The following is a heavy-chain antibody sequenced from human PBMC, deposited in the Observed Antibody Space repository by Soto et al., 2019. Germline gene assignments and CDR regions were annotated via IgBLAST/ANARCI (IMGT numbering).Heavy chain of an antibody. D-gene: IGHD5-18*01. V-gene: IGHV1-69*13. J-gene: IGHJ4*02. Sequence: SVKVSCKASGGTFSSYAISWVRQAPGEGLEWMGGIITIFGTANYAQKFQGRVTITADESTSTAYMELSSLRSEDTAVYYCARGTIQLASLSTFDYWGQGTLVTVCS. CDR1: GGTFSSYA. CDR2: IITIFGTA. CDR3: ARGTIQLASLSTFDY.